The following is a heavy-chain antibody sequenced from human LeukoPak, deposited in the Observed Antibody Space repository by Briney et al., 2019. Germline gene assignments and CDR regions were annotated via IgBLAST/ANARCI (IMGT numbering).Heavy chain of an antibody. CDR2: ISAYKGNT. J-gene: IGHJ3*01. D-gene: IGHD3-10*01. Sequence: GASVKVSCKASGYTFSTYGISWVRQAPGQGLEWMGWISAYKGNTYYAQKLQGRVTMTIDTSTSTAYKELRSLRSDDTAIYYCARDLYYYGSGSYFDVFDVWGQGTMVTVP. CDR1: GYTFSTYG. V-gene: IGHV1-18*01. CDR3: ARDLYYYGSGSYFDVFDV.